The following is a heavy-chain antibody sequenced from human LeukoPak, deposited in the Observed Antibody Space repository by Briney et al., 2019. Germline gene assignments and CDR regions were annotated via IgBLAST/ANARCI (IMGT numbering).Heavy chain of an antibody. D-gene: IGHD2-2*02. CDR1: GFSFSTYN. J-gene: IGHJ6*02. Sequence: GGSLRLSCAASGFSFSTYNMNWVRQAPGKGLEWVSGIRDSGDSTYYADSAKGRFTISRDNLKNTLYLQMNSLRAEDTAVYYCTKESIYCSSTSCYSPYGMDVWGQGTTVTVSS. V-gene: IGHV3-23*01. CDR2: IRDSGDST. CDR3: TKESIYCSSTSCYSPYGMDV.